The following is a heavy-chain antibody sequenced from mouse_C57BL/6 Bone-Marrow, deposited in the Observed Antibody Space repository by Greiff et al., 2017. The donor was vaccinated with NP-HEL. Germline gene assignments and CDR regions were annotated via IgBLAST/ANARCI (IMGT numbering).Heavy chain of an antibody. Sequence: VQLVESGPGLVAPSQSLSITCTVSGFSLTSYAISWVRQPPGKGLEWLGVIWTGGGTNYNSALKSRLSISKDNSKSQVFLKMNSLQTDDTARYYCARTPFYYGSTYVGAMDYWGQGTSVTVSS. CDR2: IWTGGGT. CDR3: ARTPFYYGSTYVGAMDY. J-gene: IGHJ4*01. D-gene: IGHD1-1*01. CDR1: GFSLTSYA. V-gene: IGHV2-9-1*01.